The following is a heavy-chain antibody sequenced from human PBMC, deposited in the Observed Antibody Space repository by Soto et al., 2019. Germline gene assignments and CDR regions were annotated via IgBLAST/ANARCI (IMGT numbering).Heavy chain of an antibody. D-gene: IGHD1-1*01. V-gene: IGHV3-30-3*01. CDR2: ISYDGSNK. Sequence: QVQLVESGGGVVQPGRSLRLSCAASGFTFSSYAMHWVRQAPGKGLEWVAVISYDGSNKYYADSVKGRFTISRDNSKNTLYLQMNSLRAEDTAVYYCAREADNWNDGGGWDWFDPWGQGTLVTVSS. CDR3: AREADNWNDGGGWDWFDP. J-gene: IGHJ5*02. CDR1: GFTFSSYA.